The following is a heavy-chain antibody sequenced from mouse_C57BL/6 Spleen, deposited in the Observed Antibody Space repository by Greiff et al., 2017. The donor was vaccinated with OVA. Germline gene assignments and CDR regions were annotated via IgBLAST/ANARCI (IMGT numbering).Heavy chain of an antibody. CDR3: ARTFTTVEAWFAY. Sequence: VKVVESGAELVRPGASVKLSCKASGYTFTDYYINWVKQRPGQGLEWIARIYPGSGNTYYNEKFKGKATLTAEKSSSTAYMQISSLTSEDSAVYFCARTFTTVEAWFAYWGQGTLVTVSA. J-gene: IGHJ3*01. CDR2: IYPGSGNT. CDR1: GYTFTDYY. V-gene: IGHV1-76*01. D-gene: IGHD1-1*01.